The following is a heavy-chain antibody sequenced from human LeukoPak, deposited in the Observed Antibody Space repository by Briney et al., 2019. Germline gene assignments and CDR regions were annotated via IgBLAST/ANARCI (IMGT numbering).Heavy chain of an antibody. Sequence: GGSLRLSCAASGFTFSSYAMTWVRQAPGKGLEWVSAISGSGGSIYYADSVKGRFTISRDNSKNTLYLQMNSLRAEDTAVYYCAKAEGAWANYFDYWGQGTLVTVSS. V-gene: IGHV3-23*01. CDR1: GFTFSSYA. CDR3: AKAEGAWANYFDY. CDR2: ISGSGGSI. J-gene: IGHJ4*02. D-gene: IGHD1-26*01.